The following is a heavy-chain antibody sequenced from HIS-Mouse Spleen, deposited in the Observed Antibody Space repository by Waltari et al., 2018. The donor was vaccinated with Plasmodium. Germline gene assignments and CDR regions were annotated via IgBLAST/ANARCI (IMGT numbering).Heavy chain of an antibody. CDR3: ARGIAARLNWFDP. CDR2: IYHSGST. V-gene: IGHV4-38-2*02. D-gene: IGHD6-6*01. Sequence: QVQLQESGPGLVKPSETLSLTCTVSGYSISSGYYWGWIRQPPGKGLEWIGSIYHSGSTYYNPSLKSRVTISVDTSKNQFSLKLSSVTAADTAVYYCARGIAARLNWFDPWGQGTLVTVSS. CDR1: GYSISSGYY. J-gene: IGHJ5*02.